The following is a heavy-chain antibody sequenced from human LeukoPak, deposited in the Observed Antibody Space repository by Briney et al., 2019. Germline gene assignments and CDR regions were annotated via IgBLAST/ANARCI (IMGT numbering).Heavy chain of an antibody. CDR1: GYTFTGYY. CDR2: INPNSGGT. CDR3: ARAPAVRSYHVDY. Sequence: ASVKVSCKASGYTFTGYYMHWVRQAPGQGLEWMGWINPNSGGTNYAQKFQGWVTMTRDTSISTAYMELSRLRSDDTAVYYCARAPAVRSYHVDYWGQGTLVTVSS. J-gene: IGHJ4*02. V-gene: IGHV1-2*04. D-gene: IGHD3-16*02.